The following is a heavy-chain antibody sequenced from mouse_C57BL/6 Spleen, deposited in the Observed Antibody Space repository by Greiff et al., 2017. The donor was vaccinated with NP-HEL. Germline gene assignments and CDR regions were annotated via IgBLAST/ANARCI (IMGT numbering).Heavy chain of an antibody. CDR2: IDPSDSYT. Sequence: VQLQQPGAELVMPGASVKLSCKASGYTFTSYWMHWVKQRPGQGLEWIGEIDPSDSYTNYNQKFKGKSTLTVDKSSSTAYMQLSSLTSEDSAVYYCARHGSSYKYFEVWGTGTTGTVSS. CDR3: ARHGSSYKYFEV. J-gene: IGHJ1*03. V-gene: IGHV1-69*01. D-gene: IGHD1-1*01. CDR1: GYTFTSYW.